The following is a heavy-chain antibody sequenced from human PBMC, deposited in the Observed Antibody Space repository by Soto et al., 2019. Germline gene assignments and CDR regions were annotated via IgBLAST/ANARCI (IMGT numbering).Heavy chain of an antibody. Sequence: PSETLSLTCTVSGGSISSYYWSWIRQPPGKGLEWIGYIYYSGSTNYNPSLKSRVTISVDTSKNQFSLKLSSVTAADTAVYYCASYCSSSSCPFDYWGQGTLVTVSS. CDR3: ASYCSSSSCPFDY. D-gene: IGHD2-15*01. CDR2: IYYSGST. J-gene: IGHJ4*02. V-gene: IGHV4-59*08. CDR1: GGSISSYY.